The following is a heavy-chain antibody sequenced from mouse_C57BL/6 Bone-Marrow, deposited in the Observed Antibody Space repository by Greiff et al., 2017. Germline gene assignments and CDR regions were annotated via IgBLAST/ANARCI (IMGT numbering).Heavy chain of an antibody. J-gene: IGHJ2*01. V-gene: IGHV1-26*01. D-gene: IGHD1-1*01. CDR1: GYTFTDYY. CDR3: ARSAYYGSSPYYFDY. CDR2: INPNNGGT. Sequence: EVQLQQSGPELVKPGASVKISCKASGYTFTDYYMNWVKQSHGKSLEWIGDINPNNGGTSYNQKFKGKATLTVDKSSSTAYMELRSLTSEDSAVYYCARSAYYGSSPYYFDYWGQGTTRTVAS.